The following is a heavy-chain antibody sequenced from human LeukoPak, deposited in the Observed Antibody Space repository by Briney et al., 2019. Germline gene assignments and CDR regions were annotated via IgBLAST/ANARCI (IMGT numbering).Heavy chain of an antibody. J-gene: IGHJ4*02. CDR1: GGTFSGYT. V-gene: IGHV1-69*13. D-gene: IGHD5-24*01. Sequence: SVKVSCTASGGTFSGYTINWVRQAPGQGLEWMGGIIPIFGAANYAQNFRGRVTITADESTSTAYMELSSLRSEDTAMYYCARGSVDMATSTWDGVDYWGQGTLVTVSS. CDR3: ARGSVDMATSTWDGVDY. CDR2: IIPIFGAA.